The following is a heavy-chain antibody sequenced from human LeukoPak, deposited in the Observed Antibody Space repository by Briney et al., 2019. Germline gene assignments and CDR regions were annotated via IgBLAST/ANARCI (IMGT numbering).Heavy chain of an antibody. CDR3: ARGGYYDSSGYPLDY. V-gene: IGHV4-34*01. D-gene: IGHD3-22*01. CDR1: GGSFSGYY. J-gene: IGHJ4*02. Sequence: PSETLSLTCAVYGGSFSGYYWSWIRQPPGKGLERIGEINHSGSTNYNPSLKSRVTVSVDTSKNQFSLKLSSVTAADTAVYYCARGGYYDSSGYPLDYWGQGTLVTVSS. CDR2: INHSGST.